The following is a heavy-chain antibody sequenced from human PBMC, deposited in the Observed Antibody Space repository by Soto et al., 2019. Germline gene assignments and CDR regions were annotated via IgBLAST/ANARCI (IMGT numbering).Heavy chain of an antibody. CDR1: GFTVSSNY. CDR3: ARGLMVRGVPKGDAFDI. D-gene: IGHD3-10*01. J-gene: IGHJ3*02. Sequence: VSLRLSCAASGFTVSSNYMSWVRQAPGKGLEWVSVIYSGGSTYYADSVKGRFTISRDNSKNTLYLQMNSLRAEDTAVYYCARGLMVRGVPKGDAFDIWGQGTMVTVSS. V-gene: IGHV3-53*01. CDR2: IYSGGST.